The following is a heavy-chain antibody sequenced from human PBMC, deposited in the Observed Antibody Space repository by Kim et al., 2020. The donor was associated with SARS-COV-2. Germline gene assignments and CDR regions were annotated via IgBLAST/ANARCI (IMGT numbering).Heavy chain of an antibody. CDR3: ARDAAYIAVAGQGWFDP. J-gene: IGHJ5*02. D-gene: IGHD6-19*01. V-gene: IGHV4-59*01. CDR1: GGSISSYY. CDR2: IYYSGST. Sequence: SETLSLTCTVSGGSISSYYWSWIRQPPGKGLEWIGYIYYSGSTNYNPSLKSRVTISVDTSKNQFSLKLSSVTAADTAVYYCARDAAYIAVAGQGWFDPWGQGTLVTVSS.